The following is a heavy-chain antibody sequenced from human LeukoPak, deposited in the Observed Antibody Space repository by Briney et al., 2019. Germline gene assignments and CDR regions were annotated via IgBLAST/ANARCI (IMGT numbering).Heavy chain of an antibody. J-gene: IGHJ4*02. CDR2: ISYSGST. D-gene: IGHD3-10*01. CDR1: GGSISSYY. CDR3: ARGRLGGSGSYYNVLDY. V-gene: IGHV4-59*01. Sequence: PSETLSLTCTVSGGSISSYYWSWIRQPPGKGLEWVGYISYSGSTNYNPSLKSRVTISVDTSRNQFSLKLSSVTAADTAVYYCARGRLGGSGSYYNVLDYWGQGTLVTVSS.